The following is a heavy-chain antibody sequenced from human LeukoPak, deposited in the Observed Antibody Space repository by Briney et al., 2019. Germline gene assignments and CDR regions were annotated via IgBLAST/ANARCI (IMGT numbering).Heavy chain of an antibody. Sequence: PGGSLRLSCAASGFTFSSYSMNWVRQAPGKGLEWVSYISSSSSTIYYADSVKGRFTISRDNAKNSLNLQMNSLRAEDTAVYYCASGSSGFGLDYWGQGTLVTVSS. CDR2: ISSSSSTI. CDR3: ASGSSGFGLDY. D-gene: IGHD6-19*01. J-gene: IGHJ4*02. V-gene: IGHV3-48*01. CDR1: GFTFSSYS.